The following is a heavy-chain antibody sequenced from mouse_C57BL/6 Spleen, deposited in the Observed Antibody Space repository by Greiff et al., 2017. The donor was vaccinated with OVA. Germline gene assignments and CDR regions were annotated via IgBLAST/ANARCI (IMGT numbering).Heavy chain of an antibody. CDR2: IYWDDDK. CDR1: GFSLSTSGMG. D-gene: IGHD2-4*01. J-gene: IGHJ1*03. Sequence: QVTLKESGPGILQSSQTLSLTCSFSGFSLSTSGMGVSWIRQPSGKGLEWLAHIYWDDDKRYNPSLKSRLTISKDTSRNQVFLKITSVDTADTATYYCARREGDYEEPYFDVWGTGTTVTVSS. CDR3: ARREGDYEEPYFDV. V-gene: IGHV8-12*01.